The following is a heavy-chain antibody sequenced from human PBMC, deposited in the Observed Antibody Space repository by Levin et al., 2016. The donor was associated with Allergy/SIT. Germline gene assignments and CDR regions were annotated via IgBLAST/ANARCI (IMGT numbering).Heavy chain of an antibody. CDR2: IPYNGTT. CDR1: GGSITSYY. V-gene: IGHV4-59*08. D-gene: IGHD2-8*01. Sequence: SETLSLTCTVSGGSITSYYCSWIRQSPGKGLEWIAYIPYNGTTNYNPSLKSRVTISVDTSKSQFSLKLRSVTAADTAVYFCARHDPNGWDFFDYWGQGTPVTVSS. J-gene: IGHJ4*02. CDR3: ARHDPNGWDFFDY.